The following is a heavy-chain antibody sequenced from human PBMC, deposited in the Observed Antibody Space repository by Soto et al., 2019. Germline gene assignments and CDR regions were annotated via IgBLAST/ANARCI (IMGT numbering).Heavy chain of an antibody. D-gene: IGHD4-17*01. CDR2: IYSGGST. CDR1: GFTVSSNY. J-gene: IGHJ4*02. V-gene: IGHV3-66*01. CDR3: ATYGDYYYFDY. Sequence: GGSLRLSCAASGFTVSSNYMSWVRQAPGKGLEWVSVIYSGGSTYYADSVKGRFTISRHNSKNTLYLQMTSLRAEDTAVYYCATYGDYYYFDYWGQGTLVTVSS.